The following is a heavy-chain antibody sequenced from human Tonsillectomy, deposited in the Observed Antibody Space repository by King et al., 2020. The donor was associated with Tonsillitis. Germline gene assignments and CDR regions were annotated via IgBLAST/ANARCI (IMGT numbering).Heavy chain of an antibody. CDR3: ARLPSQSYSYDTRTYQFPE. V-gene: IGHV1-69*01. CDR2: IIPIFGTA. Sequence: VQLVQSGAEVKKPGSSVKVSCKASGGSFSSYAISWVRQAPGQGLEWMGGIIPIFGTAKYAQKFQGRLTITAVESTSTAYMELSSLRSEDTAVYFCARLPSQSYSYDTRTYQFPEWGQGSLVTVSS. D-gene: IGHD3-22*01. CDR1: GGSFSSYA. J-gene: IGHJ4*02.